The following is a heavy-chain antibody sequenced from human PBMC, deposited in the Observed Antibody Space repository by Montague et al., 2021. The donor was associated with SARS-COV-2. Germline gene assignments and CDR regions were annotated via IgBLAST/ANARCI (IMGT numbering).Heavy chain of an antibody. CDR1: GGSISSQTSC. J-gene: IGHJ4*02. CDR2: ICYSGMA. Sequence: SETLSLTCTVSGGSISSQTSCWGWVHLPPGKGLEWIGSICYSGMAHYTPSLKSRLIISLDTSKTHVSLKLRSVTAADTAVYYCASTVDYYAHFDSWGQGTLVSVSS. CDR3: ASTVDYYAHFDS. D-gene: IGHD3-22*01. V-gene: IGHV4-39*07.